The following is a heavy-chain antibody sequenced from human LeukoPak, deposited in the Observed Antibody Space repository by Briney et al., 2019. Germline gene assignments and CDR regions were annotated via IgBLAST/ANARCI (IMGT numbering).Heavy chain of an antibody. D-gene: IGHD3-22*01. CDR3: ARDARPDYYDSPGRAGYDY. Sequence: GGSLRLSCAASGFTFSSYAMHWVRQAPGKGLEYVSAISSNGGSTYYANSVKGRFTISRDNSKNTLYLQMGSLRAEDMAVYYCARDARPDYYDSPGRAGYDYWGQGTLVTVSS. CDR2: ISSNGGST. CDR1: GFTFSSYA. V-gene: IGHV3-64*01. J-gene: IGHJ4*02.